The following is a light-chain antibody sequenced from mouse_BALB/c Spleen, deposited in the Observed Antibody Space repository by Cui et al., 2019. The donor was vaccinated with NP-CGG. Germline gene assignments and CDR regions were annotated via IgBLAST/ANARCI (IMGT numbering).Light chain of an antibody. V-gene: IGLV2*01. CDR1: TGAVNTSHY. Sequence: QAVVTQESALNTSPGGTVILICRSSTGAVNTSHYANWVQKKPDHLFTGLIDGTNNRAPGVPVRFSGFLIGYKAALTITGAQTEDDAMYFCALWYSTHWVFGGGTKLTVL. CDR3: ALWYSTHWV. J-gene: IGLJ1*01. CDR2: GTN.